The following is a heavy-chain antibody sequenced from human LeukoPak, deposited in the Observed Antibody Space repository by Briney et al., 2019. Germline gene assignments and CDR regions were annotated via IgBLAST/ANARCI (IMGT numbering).Heavy chain of an antibody. D-gene: IGHD3-9*01. CDR3: ARDTIHLNAFDI. J-gene: IGHJ3*02. CDR1: GFTFSSYN. CDR2: ITSSSSYV. V-gene: IGHV3-21*01. Sequence: GGSLRLSCEASGFTFSSYNMNWVRQAPGKRLEWVSSITSSSSYVFYADSVKGRFTISRDNAKNSLYLQMNSLRAEDTAVYYCARDTIHLNAFDIWGQGTMVTVSS.